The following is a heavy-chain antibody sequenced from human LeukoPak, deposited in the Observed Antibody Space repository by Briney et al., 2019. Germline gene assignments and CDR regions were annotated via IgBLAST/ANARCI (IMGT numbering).Heavy chain of an antibody. Sequence: GGSLRLSCAASGFTFSSYSMNWVRQAPGKGLEWVSLISSSSSYVHYADSMKGRFTISRDNAKNRLYLQKNRLRAEDTAVYYCARDNWVDYWGQGTLVTVSS. CDR2: ISSSSSYV. V-gene: IGHV3-21*01. J-gene: IGHJ4*02. CDR3: ARDNWVDY. CDR1: GFTFSSYS. D-gene: IGHD7-27*01.